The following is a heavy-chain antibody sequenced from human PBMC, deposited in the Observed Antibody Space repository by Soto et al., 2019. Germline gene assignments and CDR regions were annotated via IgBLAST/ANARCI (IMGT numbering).Heavy chain of an antibody. D-gene: IGHD2-2*01. CDR3: ARAGVVPAAILSSYYYYGMDV. CDR1: GGTFSSYA. Sequence: SVKVSCKASGGTFSSYAISWVRQAPGQGLEWMGGIIPIFGTANYAQKFQGRVTITADESTSTAYMELSSLRSEDTAVYYCARAGVVPAAILSSYYYYGMDVWGQGTTVTVSS. V-gene: IGHV1-69*13. J-gene: IGHJ6*02. CDR2: IIPIFGTA.